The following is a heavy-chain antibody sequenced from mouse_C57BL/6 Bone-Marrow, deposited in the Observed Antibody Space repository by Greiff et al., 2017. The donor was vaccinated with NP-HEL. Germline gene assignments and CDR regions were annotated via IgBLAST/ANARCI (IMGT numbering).Heavy chain of an antibody. V-gene: IGHV5-6*01. CDR1: GFTFSSYG. Sequence: EVMLVESGGDLVKPGGSLKLSCAASGFTFSSYGMSWVRQTPDKRLEWVATISSGGSYTYYPDSVKGRFTISRDNAKNTLYLQMSSLKSEDTAMYYCARHYYSNYFDYWAKAPLSQSPQ. CDR3: ARHYYSNYFDY. D-gene: IGHD2-5*01. CDR2: ISSGGSYT. J-gene: IGHJ2*01.